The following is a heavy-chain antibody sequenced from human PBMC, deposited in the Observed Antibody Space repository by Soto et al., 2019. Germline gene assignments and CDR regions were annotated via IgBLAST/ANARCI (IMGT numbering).Heavy chain of an antibody. CDR3: ARISSVDPYGYVNGGLDV. Sequence: QVQLQQSGPGLVKPSETLSLTCSVSGGSIRSYYWSWIRQYPEKGLEWIGYFYHSGNSNYNPSLKIRVTISVETSKNLLSLSLRSVTAADTAVYFCARISSVDPYGYVNGGLDVWGQGTTVTVSS. J-gene: IGHJ6*02. D-gene: IGHD5-18*01. CDR2: FYHSGNS. CDR1: GGSIRSYY. V-gene: IGHV4-59*01.